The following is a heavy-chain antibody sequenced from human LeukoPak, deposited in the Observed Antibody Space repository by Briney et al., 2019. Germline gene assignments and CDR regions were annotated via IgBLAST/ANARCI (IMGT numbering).Heavy chain of an antibody. CDR1: GLTVSSNY. CDR2: IYSGSST. Sequence: PGESLRLSCAASGLTVSSNYMSWVRQAPGKGLEWVSLIYSGSSTYYADSVKGRFTISRDKSKNTLYLQMSSLRVEDTAVYYCAMGAIVATIDYWGQGTLVTASS. CDR3: AMGAIVATIDY. V-gene: IGHV3-66*01. D-gene: IGHD5-12*01. J-gene: IGHJ4*02.